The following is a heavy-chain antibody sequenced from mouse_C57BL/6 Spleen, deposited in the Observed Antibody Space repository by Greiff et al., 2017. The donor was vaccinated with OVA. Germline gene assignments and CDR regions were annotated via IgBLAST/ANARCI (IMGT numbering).Heavy chain of an antibody. CDR2: IRNKANGYTT. Sequence: EVQRVESGGGLVQPGGSLSLSCAASGFTFTDYYMSWVRQPPGKALEWLGFIRNKANGYTTEYSASVKGRFTISRDNSQSILYLQMNALRAEDSATYYCARYMAVDGYYSYAMDYWGQGTSVTVSS. V-gene: IGHV7-3*01. CDR3: ARYMAVDGYYSYAMDY. CDR1: GFTFTDYY. D-gene: IGHD2-3*01. J-gene: IGHJ4*01.